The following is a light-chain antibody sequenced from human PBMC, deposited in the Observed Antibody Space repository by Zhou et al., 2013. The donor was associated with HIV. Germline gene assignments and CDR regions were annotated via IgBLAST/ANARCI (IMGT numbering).Light chain of an antibody. Sequence: DIQMTQSPSSLSASVGDRVIISCRASQSVTNYLNWYQQKPGKAPKLLIFAASNLDTGVPSRFSGSGSGTDFTLTISSLQPEDFAAYFCQQSYNTPWTFGQGTKVEIK. CDR2: AAS. CDR3: QQSYNTPWT. CDR1: QSVTNY. V-gene: IGKV1-39*01. J-gene: IGKJ1*01.